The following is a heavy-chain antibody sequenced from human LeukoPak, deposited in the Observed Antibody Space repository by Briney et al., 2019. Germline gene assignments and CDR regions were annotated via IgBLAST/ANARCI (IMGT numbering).Heavy chain of an antibody. J-gene: IGHJ6*03. D-gene: IGHD6-13*01. CDR2: IYYSGST. Sequence: SETLSLTCTVSGVSIISYYWSWIRQPPGKGLEWIGYIYYSGSTNYNPSLKSRVTISVDTSKNQFSLKLSSVTAADTVVYYCARGGGISHYYYYMDVWGKGTTVTISS. CDR1: GVSIISYY. CDR3: ARGGGISHYYYYMDV. V-gene: IGHV4-59*01.